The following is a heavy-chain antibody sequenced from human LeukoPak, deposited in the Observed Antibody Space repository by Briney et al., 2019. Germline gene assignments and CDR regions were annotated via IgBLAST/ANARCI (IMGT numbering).Heavy chain of an antibody. J-gene: IGHJ4*02. CDR3: ARDQGEMATIPDY. D-gene: IGHD5-24*01. Sequence: GASVKVSCKASGYTFTGYYMHWVRQAPGQGLEWMGWINPNSGGTNYAQKFQGRVTMTRDTSIATACMELSRLRSDDTAVYYCARDQGEMATIPDYWGQGTLVTVSS. V-gene: IGHV1-2*02. CDR2: INPNSGGT. CDR1: GYTFTGYY.